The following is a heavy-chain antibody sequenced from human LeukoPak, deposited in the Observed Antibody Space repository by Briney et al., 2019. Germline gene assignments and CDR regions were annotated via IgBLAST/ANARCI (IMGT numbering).Heavy chain of an antibody. CDR1: GGSFSGYY. CDR2: INHSGST. CDR3: ARANYGDYPIDY. Sequence: SETLSLSCAVYGGSFSGYYWSWIRQPPGKGLEWIGEINHSGSTNYNPSLKSRVTISVDTSKNQFSLKLSSVTAADTAVYYCARANYGDYPIDYWGQGTLVTVSS. J-gene: IGHJ4*02. D-gene: IGHD4-17*01. V-gene: IGHV4-34*01.